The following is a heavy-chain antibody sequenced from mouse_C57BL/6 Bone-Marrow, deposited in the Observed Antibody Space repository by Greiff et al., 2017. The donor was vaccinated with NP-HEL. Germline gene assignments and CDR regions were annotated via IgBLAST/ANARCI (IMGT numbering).Heavy chain of an antibody. CDR2: INPGSGGT. Sequence: QVQLQQSGAELVRPGTSVKVSCKASGYAFTNYLIEWVKQRPGQGLEWIGVINPGSGGTNYNEKFKGKATLTADKSSSTAYMQLSSLTSEDSAVYFCARDKTYYYGSSVLYYYAMDYWGQGTSVTVSS. V-gene: IGHV1-54*01. J-gene: IGHJ4*01. CDR3: ARDKTYYYGSSVLYYYAMDY. CDR1: GYAFTNYL. D-gene: IGHD1-1*01.